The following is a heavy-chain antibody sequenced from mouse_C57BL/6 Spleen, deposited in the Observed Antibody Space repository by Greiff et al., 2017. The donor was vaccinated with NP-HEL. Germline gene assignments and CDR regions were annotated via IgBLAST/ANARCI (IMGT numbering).Heavy chain of an antibody. CDR1: GYTFTDYE. V-gene: IGHV1-15*01. CDR3: TRSPHYYAMDY. CDR2: IDPETGGT. Sequence: VQLQESGAELVRPGASVTLSCKASGYTFTDYEMHWVKQTPVHGLEWIGAIDPETGGTAYNQKFKGKAILTADKSSSTAYMELRSLTSEDSAVYYCTRSPHYYAMDYWGQGTSVTVSS. J-gene: IGHJ4*01.